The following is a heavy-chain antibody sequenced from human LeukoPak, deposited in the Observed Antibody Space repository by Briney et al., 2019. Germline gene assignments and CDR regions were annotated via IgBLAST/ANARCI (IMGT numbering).Heavy chain of an antibody. CDR2: INGGKGNI. CDR1: GYIFTSYA. J-gene: IGHJ5*02. V-gene: IGHV1-3*01. D-gene: IGHD4-17*01. CDR3: ARSRTDDYGDWWWFDP. Sequence: ASVKVSCKASGYIFTSYAMHWVRQPPGQRLEWMGWINGGKGNIKYSQKFQGRVTISKDTSARTAYMELSSLRSEDTAVYYCARSRTDDYGDWWWFDPWGQGTLVTVSS.